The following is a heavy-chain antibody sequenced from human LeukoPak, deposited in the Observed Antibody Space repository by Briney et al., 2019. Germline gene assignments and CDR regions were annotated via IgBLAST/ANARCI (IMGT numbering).Heavy chain of an antibody. D-gene: IGHD6-25*01. V-gene: IGHV1-18*01. CDR3: ARSLDAAAGLANFDY. Sequence: GASVKVSCKASGYSFSYFGINWVRQAPGQGLEGIGWINCYNGNTNYAQKSEGRLTLTTDTATSTVYMELRNLRYDDTAVYYCARSLDAAAGLANFDYWGQGTRVTVSS. J-gene: IGHJ4*02. CDR2: INCYNGNT. CDR1: GYSFSYFG.